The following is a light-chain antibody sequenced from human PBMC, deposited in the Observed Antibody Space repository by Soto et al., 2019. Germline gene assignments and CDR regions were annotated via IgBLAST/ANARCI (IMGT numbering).Light chain of an antibody. J-gene: IGLJ3*02. Sequence: QSVLTQPASVSGSPGQSITISCTGTSSDVGSYNLVSWYQHHPGKAPKLMIYEVTERPSGLSDRFSGSKSGNTASLTISGLQAEDEADYYCCSYRGSSTYWVFGGGTKVTVL. CDR3: CSYRGSSTYWV. V-gene: IGLV2-23*02. CDR2: EVT. CDR1: SSDVGSYNL.